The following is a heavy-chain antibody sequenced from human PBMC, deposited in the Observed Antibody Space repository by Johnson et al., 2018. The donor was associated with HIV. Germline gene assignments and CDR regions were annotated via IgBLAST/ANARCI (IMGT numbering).Heavy chain of an antibody. D-gene: IGHD6-13*01. Sequence: VHLVESGGGVVQPGRSLRLSCAASGFTFSTYGMHWVRQAPGKGLEWVAVIYSGGSTYYADSVKGRFTISRDNSKNTLYLQMNSLRAEDTAVYYCASPLIAAGEGAFDIWGQGTMVTVSS. CDR2: IYSGGST. CDR3: ASPLIAAGEGAFDI. V-gene: IGHV3-NL1*01. CDR1: GFTFSTYG. J-gene: IGHJ3*02.